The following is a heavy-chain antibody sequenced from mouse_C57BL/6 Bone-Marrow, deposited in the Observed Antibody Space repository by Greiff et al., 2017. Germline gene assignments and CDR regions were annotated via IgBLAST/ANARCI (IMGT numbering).Heavy chain of an antibody. J-gene: IGHJ2*01. CDR1: GYTFTSYW. D-gene: IGHD2-2*01. CDR2: IDPSDSYT. CDR3: ARRTMVTTYYFDY. Sequence: VKLQQPGAELVMPGASVKLSCKASGYTFTSYWMHWMKQRPGQGLEWIGEIDPSDSYTNYNQKFKGKSTLTVDKSSSTAYMQLSSLTSEDSAVYYCARRTMVTTYYFDYWGQGTTLTVSS. V-gene: IGHV1-69*01.